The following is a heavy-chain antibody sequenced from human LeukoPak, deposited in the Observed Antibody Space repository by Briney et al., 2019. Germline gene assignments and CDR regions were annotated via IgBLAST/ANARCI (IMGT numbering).Heavy chain of an antibody. CDR2: IHYSGST. Sequence: SQTLSLTCTVSGGSVSSGDYYWSWIRQPPGKGLEWIGYIHYSGSTFYNPPLKSRVTISVDTSKNQFSLKLSSVTAADTAVYYCARGEVYFDYWGQGTLVTVSS. CDR3: ARGEVYFDY. CDR1: GGSVSSGDYY. V-gene: IGHV4-30-4*01. D-gene: IGHD1-26*01. J-gene: IGHJ4*02.